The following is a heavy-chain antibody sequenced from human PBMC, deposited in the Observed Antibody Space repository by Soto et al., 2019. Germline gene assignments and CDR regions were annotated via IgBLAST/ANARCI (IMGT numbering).Heavy chain of an antibody. J-gene: IGHJ5*02. CDR3: ARDRGYTAIGWLAP. CDR1: GGTFSSHG. CDR2: IIPFFGTT. Sequence: QVQVVQSEAEVRKPGAAMKVSCKASGGTFSSHGVGWVRQAPGQGLESMGKIIPFFGTTNYAQPFQGSVTITADASTITVYLEVSTLTSADTAIYYWARDRGYTAIGWLAPWGQGTLVTVSS. V-gene: IGHV1-69*18. D-gene: IGHD5-18*01.